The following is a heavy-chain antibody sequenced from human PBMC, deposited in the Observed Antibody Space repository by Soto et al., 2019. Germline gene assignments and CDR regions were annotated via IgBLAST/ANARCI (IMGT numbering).Heavy chain of an antibody. V-gene: IGHV3-7*01. J-gene: IGHJ4*02. D-gene: IGHD6-19*01. CDR1: GFTFSDYW. Sequence: EVQLVESGGGLVQPGGSLRLSCAASGFTFSDYWMSWVRQAPGKGLEWVANIKLDGSEEYYVDSVKGRFTISRDNAKNSVCLQMNSLRVEDTAVYYCGGLPRGQWRYHLDYWGQGTLVTVSS. CDR2: IKLDGSEE. CDR3: GGLPRGQWRYHLDY.